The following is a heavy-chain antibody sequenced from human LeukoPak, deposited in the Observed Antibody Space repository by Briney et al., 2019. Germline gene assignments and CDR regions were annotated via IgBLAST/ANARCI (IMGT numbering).Heavy chain of an antibody. Sequence: GRSLRLSCAASGFIFSSYVMHWVRQAPGKGLEWVSSISSSSSYIYYADSVKGRFTISRDNAKNSLYLQMNSLRAEDTAVYYCAREQLGAFDIWGQGTMVTVSS. CDR2: ISSSSSYI. D-gene: IGHD6-6*01. CDR1: GFIFSSYV. J-gene: IGHJ3*02. V-gene: IGHV3-21*01. CDR3: AREQLGAFDI.